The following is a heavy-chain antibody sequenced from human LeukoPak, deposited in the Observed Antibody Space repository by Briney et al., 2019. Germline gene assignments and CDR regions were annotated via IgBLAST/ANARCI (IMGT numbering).Heavy chain of an antibody. J-gene: IGHJ5*02. D-gene: IGHD1-26*01. Sequence: GESLKISCKGSGYSFTNYWIGCVRQMPGKGLERMGRIDPSDSYTNYSPSFQGHVTISADKSISTAYLQWSSLKASDTAMYYCASLGPIVGATTFETWGQGTLVTVSS. CDR3: ASLGPIVGATTFET. CDR2: IDPSDSYT. CDR1: GYSFTNYW. V-gene: IGHV5-10-1*01.